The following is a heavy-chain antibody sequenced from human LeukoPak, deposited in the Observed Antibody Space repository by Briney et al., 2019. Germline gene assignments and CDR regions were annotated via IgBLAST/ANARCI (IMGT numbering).Heavy chain of an antibody. D-gene: IGHD2-21*01. V-gene: IGHV3-21*01. CDR2: ISSSSSYI. CDR3: ATTDKNRYYINV. Sequence: GGSLRLSCAASGFTFSSYSMNWVRQAPGKGLEWVSSISSSSSYIYYADSVKGRFTISRDNAKNSLYLQMNSLRAEDTAVYFCATTDKNRYYINVWGPGTTVIVSS. CDR1: GFTFSSYS. J-gene: IGHJ6*01.